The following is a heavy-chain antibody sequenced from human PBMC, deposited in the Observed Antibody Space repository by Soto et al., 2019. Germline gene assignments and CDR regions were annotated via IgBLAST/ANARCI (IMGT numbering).Heavy chain of an antibody. V-gene: IGHV3-15*07. Sequence: GGSLRLSCAASGFTFSNAWINWVRQAPGKGLEWVGRIKSKTDGGTTDFAAPVKGRFAISRDDSKDMVYLQMNSLKTEDTGIYYCAKTEELGFFYFDYWGQGTLVTVSS. J-gene: IGHJ4*02. D-gene: IGHD1-26*01. CDR1: GFTFSNAW. CDR2: IKSKTDGGTT. CDR3: AKTEELGFFYFDY.